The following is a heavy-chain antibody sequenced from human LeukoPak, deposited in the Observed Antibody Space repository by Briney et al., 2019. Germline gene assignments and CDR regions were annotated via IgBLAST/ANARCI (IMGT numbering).Heavy chain of an antibody. CDR1: GFTFSSYA. V-gene: IGHV3-23*01. CDR3: ARDTEPLYSSGCHDY. CDR2: ISGSGGST. D-gene: IGHD6-19*01. J-gene: IGHJ4*02. Sequence: GGSLRLSCAASGFTFSSYAMSWVRQAPGKGLEWVSAISGSGGSTYYADSVKGRFTISRDNAKNSLYLQMNSLRAEDTAVYYCARDTEPLYSSGCHDYWGQGTLVTVSS.